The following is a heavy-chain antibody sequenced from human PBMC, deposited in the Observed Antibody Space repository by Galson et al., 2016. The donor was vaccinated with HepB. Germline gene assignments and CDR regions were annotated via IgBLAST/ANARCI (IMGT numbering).Heavy chain of an antibody. Sequence: PALVKPTQTLTLTCTFSGFSLNTGKMGVAWIRQPPGKALEWLALIFWDDAQRHRPSLKSRLTIMKDTSRNQVVLTMANMGPMDTATYYCAHFDYNESSGQYCQHGGQGTRVFVSS. D-gene: IGHD3-22*01. V-gene: IGHV2-5*02. CDR1: GFSLNTGKMG. J-gene: IGHJ1*01. CDR2: IFWDDAQ. CDR3: AHFDYNESSGQYCQH.